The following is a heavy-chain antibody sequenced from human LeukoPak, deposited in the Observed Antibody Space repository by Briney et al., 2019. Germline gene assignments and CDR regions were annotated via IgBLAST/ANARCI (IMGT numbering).Heavy chain of an antibody. CDR3: ARDYWWNYDY. CDR1: VFTLSDNS. J-gene: IGHJ4*02. CDR2: ISKDGSDK. V-gene: IGHV3-30-3*01. D-gene: IGHD1-7*01. Sequence: GRSLRLSCAASVFTLSDNSMRWVRQALGKGLEWVAVISKDGSDKYYPGSVRGRFTISRDNSKNTIYPQMDSLRAEDTAIYYCARDYWWNYDYWGQGTLVTVSS.